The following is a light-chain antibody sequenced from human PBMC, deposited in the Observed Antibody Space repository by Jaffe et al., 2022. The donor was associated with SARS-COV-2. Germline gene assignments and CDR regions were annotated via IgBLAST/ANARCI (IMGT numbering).Light chain of an antibody. V-gene: IGKV1-5*03. Sequence: DIQMTQSPSTLSASVGDRVTITCRASQSISSWLAWYQQKPGKAPKLLIYKASSLESGVPSRFSGSGSGTEFTLTISSLQPDDFATYYCQQYNSYSPTPSWTFGQGTKVEIK. CDR3: QQYNSYSPTPSWT. J-gene: IGKJ1*01. CDR2: KAS. CDR1: QSISSW.